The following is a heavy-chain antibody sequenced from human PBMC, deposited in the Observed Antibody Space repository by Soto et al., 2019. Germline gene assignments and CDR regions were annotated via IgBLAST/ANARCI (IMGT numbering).Heavy chain of an antibody. CDR3: AHSSGRKGAFDY. CDR2: IYWNNDQ. Sequence: SGPTLVNPTEPLTLTCTFSGFSLTTSGVTVGWIRQPPGKALEWLALIYWNNDQRYSPSLKSRLTITKDTSRNQVVLTMTNMDPVDTATYFCAHSSGRKGAFDYWGQGTLVTSPQ. CDR1: GFSLTTSGVT. D-gene: IGHD1-1*01. J-gene: IGHJ4*02. V-gene: IGHV2-5*01.